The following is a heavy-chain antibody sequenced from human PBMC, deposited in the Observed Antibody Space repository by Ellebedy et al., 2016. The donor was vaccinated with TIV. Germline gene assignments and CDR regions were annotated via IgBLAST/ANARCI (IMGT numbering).Heavy chain of an antibody. V-gene: IGHV1-2*02. D-gene: IGHD4-11*01. CDR2: INPNSGGT. CDR1: GYTFTGYY. J-gene: IGHJ4*02. CDR3: ARVYDYSNAQVFDY. Sequence: ASVKVSXXASGYTFTGYYMHWVRQAPGQGLEWMGWINPNSGGTNYAQKFQGRVTMTRDTSISTAYMELSRLRSDDTAVYYCARVYDYSNAQVFDYWGQGTLVTVSS.